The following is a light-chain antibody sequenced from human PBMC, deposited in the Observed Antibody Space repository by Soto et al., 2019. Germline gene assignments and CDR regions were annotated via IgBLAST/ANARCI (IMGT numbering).Light chain of an antibody. CDR3: QKYNSAP. CDR2: SAS. CDR1: QGISNY. J-gene: IGKJ3*01. Sequence: DIQMTQSPSSLSASVGDRVTITCRASQGISNYLAWYQQKPGKVPKLLIYSASTLQSGVPSRFSGSESGTDFTLTITCLQPEDVASYYCQKYNSAPIGPGTTVDIK. V-gene: IGKV1-27*01.